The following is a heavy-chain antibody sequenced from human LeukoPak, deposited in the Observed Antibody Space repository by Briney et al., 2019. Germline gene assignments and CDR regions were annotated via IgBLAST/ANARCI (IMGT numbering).Heavy chain of an antibody. Sequence: KPGGSLRLSCAASGFTFSGYSMNWVRQAPGKGLEWVSSISSSSSNIYYADSVKGRFTISRDSAKNSLYLQMNSLRAEDTAVYYCARSIAVARYYFDYWGQGTLVTVSS. D-gene: IGHD6-19*01. CDR3: ARSIAVARYYFDY. J-gene: IGHJ4*02. CDR2: ISSSSSNI. CDR1: GFTFSGYS. V-gene: IGHV3-21*01.